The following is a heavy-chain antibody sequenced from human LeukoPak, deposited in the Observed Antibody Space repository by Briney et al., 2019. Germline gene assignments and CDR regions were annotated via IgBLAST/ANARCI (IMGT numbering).Heavy chain of an antibody. CDR3: AREVFNGIQDNYYYYMDV. D-gene: IGHD2-15*01. Sequence: ASVKVSCKASGYMFASYGISWVRQAPGQGLEWMGWINPYNGHTRNAQKFQGRVTMTTDTSTAYMELGSLGSDDTAVYYCAREVFNGIQDNYYYYMDVWGKGTTVDVSS. J-gene: IGHJ6*03. CDR2: INPYNGHT. CDR1: GYMFASYG. V-gene: IGHV1-18*01.